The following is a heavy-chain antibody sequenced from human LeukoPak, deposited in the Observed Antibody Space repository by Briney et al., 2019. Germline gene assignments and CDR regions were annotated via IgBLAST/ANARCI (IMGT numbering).Heavy chain of an antibody. J-gene: IGHJ6*02. CDR3: ARGRYYDSSGEAYYYGMDL. V-gene: IGHV4-59*01. Sequence: SETLSLTCTVSGGSISSNYWSWIRQPPGKGLEWIGYIYDSGSTNYNPSLKSRVTISVNTSKKQFSLKLSSVTAADTAVYYCARGRYYDSSGEAYYYGMDLWGQGTTVTVSS. CDR2: IYDSGST. D-gene: IGHD3-22*01. CDR1: GGSISSNY.